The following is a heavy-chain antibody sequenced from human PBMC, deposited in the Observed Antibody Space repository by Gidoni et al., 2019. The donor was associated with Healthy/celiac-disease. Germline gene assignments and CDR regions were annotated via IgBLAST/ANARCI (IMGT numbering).Heavy chain of an antibody. CDR3: ARGSNWNPLPY. Sequence: QVQLQQWGAGLLKPSETLSLTCAVYGGSFSGYYWSWIRQPPGKGLEWIGEINHSGSTNYNPSLKSRVTISVDTSKNQFSLKLSSVTAADTAVYYCARGSNWNPLPYWGQGTLVTVSS. D-gene: IGHD1-1*01. CDR1: GGSFSGYY. CDR2: INHSGST. J-gene: IGHJ4*02. V-gene: IGHV4-34*01.